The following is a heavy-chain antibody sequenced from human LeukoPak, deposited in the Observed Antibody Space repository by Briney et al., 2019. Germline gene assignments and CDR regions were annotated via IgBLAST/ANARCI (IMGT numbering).Heavy chain of an antibody. CDR2: IIPIFGTA. D-gene: IGHD1-14*01. V-gene: IGHV1-69*01. J-gene: IGHJ6*02. CDR1: GGTFSSYA. CDR3: ARDTTLEDYYYGMDV. Sequence: SVKVSCTASGGTFSSYAISWVRQAPGQGLEWMGGIIPIFGTANYAQKFQGRVTITADESTSTAYMELSSLRSEDTAVYYCARDTTLEDYYYGMDVWGQGTTVTVSS.